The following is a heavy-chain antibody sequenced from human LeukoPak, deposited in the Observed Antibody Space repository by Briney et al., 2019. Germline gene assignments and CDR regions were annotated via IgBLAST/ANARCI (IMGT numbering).Heavy chain of an antibody. CDR2: INHSGST. CDR1: GVSFSGYY. Sequence: SETLSLTCAVYGVSFSGYYLSWIRQPPGKGLEWIGEINHSGSTNYNPSLKSRVTISVDTSKNQFSLTLSSVTAADTAVYYCARGVGHGYWGQGTLVTVSS. V-gene: IGHV4-34*01. J-gene: IGHJ4*02. CDR3: ARGVGHGY.